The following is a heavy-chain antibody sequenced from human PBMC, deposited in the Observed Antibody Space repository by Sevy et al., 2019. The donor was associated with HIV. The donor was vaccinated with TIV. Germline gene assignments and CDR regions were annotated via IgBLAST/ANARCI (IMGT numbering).Heavy chain of an antibody. J-gene: IGHJ4*02. CDR3: SRDLRGPHDY. CDR1: GFTFSYYW. V-gene: IGHV3-7*01. Sequence: GGSLRLSCAASGFTFSYYWMSWVRQAPGKGLEWVANIKQDGSEKYYVDSVKGRFTISRDNAKNTLYLQMNNVRAEDTAVYYCSRDLRGPHDYWGQGTLVTVSS. CDR2: IKQDGSEK.